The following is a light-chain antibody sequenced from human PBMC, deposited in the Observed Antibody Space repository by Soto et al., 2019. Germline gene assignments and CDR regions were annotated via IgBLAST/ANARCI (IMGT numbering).Light chain of an antibody. V-gene: IGLV2-14*03. Sequence: QSALTQPASESGSPRQSSTISCTGTSSDIGSYNYVSWYQRHPGRAPKLMIYDVSYRPSGISDRFSGSKSGYTASLTISGLQTEDEADYYCSSYSSGYTVFGGGTKLTVL. CDR2: DVS. CDR1: SSDIGSYNY. J-gene: IGLJ2*01. CDR3: SSYSSGYTV.